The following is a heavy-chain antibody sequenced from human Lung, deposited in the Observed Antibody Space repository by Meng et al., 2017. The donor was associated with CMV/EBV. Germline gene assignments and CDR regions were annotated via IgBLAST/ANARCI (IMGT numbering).Heavy chain of an antibody. D-gene: IGHD6-6*01. CDR2: ISFDVGTR. CDR1: GFTFSRYA. V-gene: IGHV3-30*14. J-gene: IGHJ4*02. Sequence: GGSLRLSCAASGFTFSRYAFHWVRQAPGKGLEWVAVISFDVGTRYYADSVKGRFTISRDSSRNSLYLQLNSLRPEDTAVYYCAREYGSSSAFDYWGQGTLVTVSS. CDR3: AREYGSSSAFDY.